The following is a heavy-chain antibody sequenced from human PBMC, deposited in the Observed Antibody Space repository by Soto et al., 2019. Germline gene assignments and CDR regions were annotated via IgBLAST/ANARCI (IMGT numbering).Heavy chain of an antibody. CDR3: ARVEAVAGLYNYHGLDV. D-gene: IGHD6-19*01. Sequence: QVQLVQSGAEVKTPGSSDKVSCKVSGGTFSNYAIDWVRLATGHGLEWMGGIVPIFGTTYYTQKFQGRATIIADDSTTTAYLEMSSLRSEDTAIYYCARVEAVAGLYNYHGLDVWGQGTAVTVSS. CDR1: GGTFSNYA. J-gene: IGHJ6*02. CDR2: IVPIFGTT. V-gene: IGHV1-69*12.